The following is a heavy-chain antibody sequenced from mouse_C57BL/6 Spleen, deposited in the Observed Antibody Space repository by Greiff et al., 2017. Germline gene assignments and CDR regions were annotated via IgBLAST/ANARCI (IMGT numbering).Heavy chain of an antibody. V-gene: IGHV1-69*01. CDR3: ARGLYSPHFDY. D-gene: IGHD2-12*01. Sequence: QVQLQQPGAELVMPGASVKLSCKASGYTFTSYWMYWVKQRPGQGLEWIGEIDPSDSYTNYNQKFKGKSTLTVDKSSSTAYMQLSCLTSEDSAVVYCARGLYSPHFDYWGQGTTLTVSS. CDR2: IDPSDSYT. CDR1: GYTFTSYW. J-gene: IGHJ2*01.